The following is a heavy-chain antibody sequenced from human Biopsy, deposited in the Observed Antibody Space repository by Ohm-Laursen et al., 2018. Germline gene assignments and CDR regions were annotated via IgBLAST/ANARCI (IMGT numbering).Heavy chain of an antibody. CDR3: ARSGSDSLNYYFDF. D-gene: IGHD2-21*02. CDR2: TFYRAKWYT. Sequence: QTLSLTCAISGDSVSSNRAAWNWIRQSPSRGLEWLGRTFYRAKWYTDFAVSVKSRITLTPDPSTNQFSLQLNSVTPEDTAVYYCARSGSDSLNYYFDFWGQGTLVTVSS. CDR1: GDSVSSNRAA. J-gene: IGHJ4*02. V-gene: IGHV6-1*01.